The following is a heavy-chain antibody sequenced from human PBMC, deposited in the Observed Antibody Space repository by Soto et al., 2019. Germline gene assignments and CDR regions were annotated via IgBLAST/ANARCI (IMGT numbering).Heavy chain of an antibody. CDR2: ISGSGGST. Sequence: GGSLRLSCAASGFTFSSYAMSWVLQAPGKGLEWVSAISGSGGSTYYADSVKGRFTISRDNSKNTLYLQMNSLRAEDTAVYYCATLDPIVVVVAATRKPTVIDYWGQGTLVTVSS. V-gene: IGHV3-23*01. J-gene: IGHJ4*02. CDR1: GFTFSSYA. D-gene: IGHD2-15*01. CDR3: ATLDPIVVVVAATRKPTVIDY.